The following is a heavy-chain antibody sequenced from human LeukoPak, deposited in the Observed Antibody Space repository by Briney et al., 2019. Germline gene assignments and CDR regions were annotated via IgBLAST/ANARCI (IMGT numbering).Heavy chain of an antibody. D-gene: IGHD3-22*01. CDR3: ARDRSDYYDSSGYHSGYFQH. V-gene: IGHV3-30-3*01. CDR2: ISYDGSNK. J-gene: IGHJ1*01. Sequence: QPGRSPRLSCAASGFTFSSYAMHWVRQAPGKGLEWVADISYDGSNKYYADSVKGRFTISRDNSKNTLYLQMNSLRAEDTAVYYYARDRSDYYDSSGYHSGYFQHWGQGTLVTVSS. CDR1: GFTFSSYA.